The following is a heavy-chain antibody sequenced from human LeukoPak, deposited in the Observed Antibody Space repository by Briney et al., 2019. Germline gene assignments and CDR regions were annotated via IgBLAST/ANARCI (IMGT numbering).Heavy chain of an antibody. CDR1: GGSISSSSYY. J-gene: IGHJ4*02. V-gene: IGHV4-39*07. Sequence: PSETLSLTCTVSGGSISSSSYYWGWIRQPPGKGLEWIGSIYYGGSTFYNPSLKSRVTISIDTSKNQFSLKLSSVTAADTAVYYCARLSRGGYGYFDYWGQGTLVTVSS. CDR2: IYYGGST. D-gene: IGHD5-12*01. CDR3: ARLSRGGYGYFDY.